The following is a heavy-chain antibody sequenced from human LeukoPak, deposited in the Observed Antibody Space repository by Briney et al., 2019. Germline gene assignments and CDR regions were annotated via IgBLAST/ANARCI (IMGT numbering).Heavy chain of an antibody. J-gene: IGHJ4*02. CDR3: ARESVASAAGIDY. V-gene: IGHV3-33*01. Sequence: GGSLRLSCAAWGFTFSNYGMHWVRLAPGKGVEWVAVICYDGSNKYYADSVKGRFTISRDNSKNTLYLQMNGLRAEDTAVYYCARESVASAAGIDYWGQGTLVSVSS. CDR2: ICYDGSNK. D-gene: IGHD6-13*01. CDR1: GFTFSNYG.